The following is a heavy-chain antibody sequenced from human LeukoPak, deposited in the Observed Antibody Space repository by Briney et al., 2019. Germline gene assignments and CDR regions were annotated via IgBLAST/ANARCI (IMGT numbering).Heavy chain of an antibody. CDR1: NGSISIYY. CDR3: AREITVTRPFDY. V-gene: IGHV4-4*07. D-gene: IGHD4-17*01. J-gene: IGHJ4*02. Sequence: SETLSLTCTVSNGSISIYYWSWVRQPDGKGLEWIGRISASGSTNYNPSLKSRVTMSLDTSKNQFSLKLSSVTAADTAVYYCAREITVTRPFDYWGPGTLVTVSS. CDR2: ISASGST.